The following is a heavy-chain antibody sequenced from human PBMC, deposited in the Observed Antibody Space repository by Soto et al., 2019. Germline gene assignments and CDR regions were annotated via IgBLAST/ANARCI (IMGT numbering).Heavy chain of an antibody. CDR1: GYTFTSYA. V-gene: IGHV1-3*01. D-gene: IGHD6-19*01. CDR2: INAGNGNT. Sequence: ASVKVSCKSSGYTFTSYAMHWVRQAPGQRLEWMGWINAGNGNTKYSQKFQGRVTITRDTSASTAYMELSSLRSEDTAVYYCARDEETGSGWLRFDYWGQGTLVTVSA. CDR3: ARDEETGSGWLRFDY. J-gene: IGHJ4*02.